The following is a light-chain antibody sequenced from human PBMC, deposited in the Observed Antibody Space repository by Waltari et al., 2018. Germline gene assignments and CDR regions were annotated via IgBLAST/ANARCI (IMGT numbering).Light chain of an antibody. CDR2: GTS. Sequence: IVLPQAPGTLSLSPAERATLSCRASQSVTSSSLTWSQQKLGQAPRLLIYGTSSRATGIPDRFSGSGSGTDFTLAISRLEPEDFAVYYCQLYDVEVVTFGGGTKVEI. CDR3: QLYDVEVVT. V-gene: IGKV3-20*01. J-gene: IGKJ4*01. CDR1: QSVTSSS.